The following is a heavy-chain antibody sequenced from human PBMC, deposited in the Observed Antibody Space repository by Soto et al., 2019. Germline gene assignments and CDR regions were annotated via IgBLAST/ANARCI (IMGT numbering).Heavy chain of an antibody. CDR1: GGSISSSSYY. Sequence: SETLSLTCTVSGGSISSSSYYWGWIRQPPGKGLEWIGSIYYRGNTYYNPSLKSRVTISVDTSKNQFSLKLSSVTAADTAVYYCASLWFGESHYYFDYWGQGTLVTVSS. CDR2: IYYRGNT. V-gene: IGHV4-39*01. CDR3: ASLWFGESHYYFDY. D-gene: IGHD3-10*01. J-gene: IGHJ4*02.